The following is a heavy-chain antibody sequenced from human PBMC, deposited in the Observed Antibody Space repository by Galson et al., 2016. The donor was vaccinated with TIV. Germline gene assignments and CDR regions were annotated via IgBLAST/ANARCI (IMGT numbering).Heavy chain of an antibody. CDR3: GGDLAWGANCVDQ. J-gene: IGHJ4*02. CDR2: IIPIFGTP. Sequence: SVKVSCKASGGTFISYPISWVRQAPGQGLEWMGGIIPIFGTPNYAQKFQDRLTITADESTKTAKKTLYMQMNSLRVEDTAVYYCGGDLAWGANCVDQWGLGTRVTVTS. CDR1: GGTFISYP. V-gene: IGHV1-69*13. D-gene: IGHD4/OR15-4a*01.